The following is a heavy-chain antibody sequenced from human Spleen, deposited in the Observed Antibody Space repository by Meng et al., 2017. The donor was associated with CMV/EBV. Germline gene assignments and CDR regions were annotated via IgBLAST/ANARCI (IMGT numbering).Heavy chain of an antibody. Sequence: VQLVQSGAEVKKPGASVKVSCKASGYTFTSYGISWVRQAPGQGLEWMGIINTSVGYTSHAQKFQGRVTMTRDTSTSTVHMEVSSLRSADTAVYYCARASRVLGGFDYWGQGTLVTVSS. CDR2: INTSVGYT. J-gene: IGHJ4*02. V-gene: IGHV1-46*01. CDR1: GYTFTSYG. CDR3: ARASRVLGGFDY. D-gene: IGHD3-16*01.